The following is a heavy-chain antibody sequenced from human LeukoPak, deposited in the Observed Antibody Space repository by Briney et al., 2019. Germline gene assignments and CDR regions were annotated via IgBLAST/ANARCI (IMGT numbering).Heavy chain of an antibody. CDR1: GYTFANYG. J-gene: IGHJ4*02. CDR3: ARDRFTMVRGVNFDY. D-gene: IGHD3-10*01. CDR2: STPYNGNT. Sequence: ASVKVSCKASGYTFANYGISWVRQAPGQGLEWLGWSTPYNGNTKYAQKVQGRVTMTTDTSTNTAYMELTTLRSDDTAVYYCARDRFTMVRGVNFDYWGQGTLVTVSS. V-gene: IGHV1-18*01.